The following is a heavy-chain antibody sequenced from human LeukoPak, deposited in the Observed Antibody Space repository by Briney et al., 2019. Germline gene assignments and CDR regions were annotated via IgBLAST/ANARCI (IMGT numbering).Heavy chain of an antibody. V-gene: IGHV3-23*01. CDR1: GFAFRNFA. CDR3: AKDSVRELRGFLDY. Sequence: GGSLRPSCAASGFAFRNFAMIWVRQASGKGLEWVSAISGGGDTTFYADSVKGRFTISRDNSKNTLYLQMNSLRAEDTAVYYCAKDSVRELRGFLDYWGQGTLVTVSS. D-gene: IGHD1-7*01. CDR2: ISGGGDTT. J-gene: IGHJ4*02.